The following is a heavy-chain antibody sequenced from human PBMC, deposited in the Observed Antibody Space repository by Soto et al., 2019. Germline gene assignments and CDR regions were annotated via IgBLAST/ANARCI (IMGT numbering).Heavy chain of an antibody. CDR2: IWNDGSKQ. J-gene: IGHJ5*02. CDR3: ARDDDYEANAIDL. CDR1: GFTFSRYG. V-gene: IGHV3-33*01. Sequence: GRSLRLSCVAAGFTFSRYGMHWVRQAPGKGLEWVAVIWNDGSKQVYDDSVKGRFTISRDNSKNTLYLEMDSLRDEDTSVYYCARDDDYEANAIDLWGQGTLVTVSS. D-gene: IGHD4-17*01.